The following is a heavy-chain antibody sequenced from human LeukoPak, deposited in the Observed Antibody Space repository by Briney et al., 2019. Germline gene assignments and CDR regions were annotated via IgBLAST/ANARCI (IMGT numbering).Heavy chain of an antibody. J-gene: IGHJ3*02. CDR2: IYYSGST. CDR1: GGSISSYY. Sequence: PSETLSLTCTVSGGSISSYYWSWIRQPPGKGLEWIGYIYYSGSTYYNPSLKSRVTISVDTSKNQFSLKLSSVTAADTTVYYCARSLADDAFDIWGQGTMVTVSS. CDR3: ARSLADDAFDI. D-gene: IGHD3-3*02. V-gene: IGHV4-59*08.